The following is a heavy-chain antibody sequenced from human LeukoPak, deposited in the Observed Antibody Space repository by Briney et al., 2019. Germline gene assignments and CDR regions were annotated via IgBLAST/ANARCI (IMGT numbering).Heavy chain of an antibody. CDR2: ISGPAFTT. V-gene: IGHV3-23*01. CDR1: GFTFGNYA. J-gene: IGHJ3*02. CDR3: AKAGVELATISPFDI. D-gene: IGHD5-24*01. Sequence: PGGSLRLSCAASGFTFGNYAMSWVRRAPGKGLGWVSAISGPAFTTYYADSVKGRFTVSRDNSKETLYLQMNSLTAEDTAVYYCAKAGVELATISPFDIWGQGTMVTVSS.